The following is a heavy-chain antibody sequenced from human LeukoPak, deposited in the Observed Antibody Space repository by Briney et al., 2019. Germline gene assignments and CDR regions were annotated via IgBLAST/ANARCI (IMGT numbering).Heavy chain of an antibody. CDR1: GYSFTSHW. Sequence: GESLKISCKGSGYSFTSHWIGWVRQMPGKGLEWMGIIYPGDSDTKNSPSFQGQVTISADKSINTAYLQWSSLKASDTAMDYCARQGWGGYSRSSRGEGRQFDYWGQGTLVTVSS. D-gene: IGHD6-13*01. V-gene: IGHV5-51*01. CDR2: IYPGDSDT. J-gene: IGHJ4*02. CDR3: ARQGWGGYSRSSRGEGRQFDY.